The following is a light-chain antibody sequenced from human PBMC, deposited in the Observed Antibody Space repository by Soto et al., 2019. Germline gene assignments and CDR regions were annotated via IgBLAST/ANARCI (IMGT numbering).Light chain of an antibody. J-gene: IGLJ1*01. CDR1: ASNIGRDP. V-gene: IGLV1-44*01. CDR2: ENN. CDR3: AGWDGSLKGCV. Sequence: QSVLTQPPSASGAPGQRVTISCSGSASNIGRDPVNWYQQVPGTAPKLLIYENNHRPSGVPDRFSGSKSGTSASLVISGLQSDDEAEYFCAGWDGSLKGCVFGTGTKVTVL.